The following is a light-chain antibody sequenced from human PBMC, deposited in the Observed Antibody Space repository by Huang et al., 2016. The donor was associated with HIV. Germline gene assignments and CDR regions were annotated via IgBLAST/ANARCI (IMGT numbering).Light chain of an antibody. CDR2: GAS. CDR1: QTVNSN. V-gene: IGKV1-39*01. J-gene: IGKJ2*01. Sequence: DIQMTQSPSSLSASVGDRVTITCRASQTVNSNLHWYEQKPGKAPTLLIYGASSLQTGVPSRCSGGGSGTDCTLTINGLQSEDFATYDCQQSSSTPFTFGQGTRLEIK. CDR3: QQSSSTPFT.